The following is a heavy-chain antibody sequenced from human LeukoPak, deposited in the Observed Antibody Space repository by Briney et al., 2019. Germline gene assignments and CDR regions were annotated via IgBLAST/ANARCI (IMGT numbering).Heavy chain of an antibody. V-gene: IGHV4-39*01. CDR1: GGSISSSSYY. D-gene: IGHD5-18*01. J-gene: IGHJ3*02. Sequence: SETLSLTCTVSGGSISSSSYYWGWIRQPPGKGLEWIGSIYYSGSTYYNPSLKSRVIISVDTSKNQFSLKLSSVTAADTAVYYCARSGYSYGYGAFDIWGQGTMVTVSS. CDR2: IYYSGST. CDR3: ARSGYSYGYGAFDI.